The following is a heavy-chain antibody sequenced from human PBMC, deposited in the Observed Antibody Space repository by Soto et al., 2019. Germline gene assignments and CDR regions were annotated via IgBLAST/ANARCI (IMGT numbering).Heavy chain of an antibody. Sequence: LXLTCTVSCGSISSYYWSWIRQPPVKGLEWIGYIYYSGSTNYNPSLKSRVTISVDTSKNQFSLKLSSVTAADTAVYYCARDGPVVPYGMDVWGQGTTVTVSS. CDR2: IYYSGST. CDR1: CGSISSYY. D-gene: IGHD2-15*01. V-gene: IGHV4-59*01. J-gene: IGHJ6*02. CDR3: ARDGPVVPYGMDV.